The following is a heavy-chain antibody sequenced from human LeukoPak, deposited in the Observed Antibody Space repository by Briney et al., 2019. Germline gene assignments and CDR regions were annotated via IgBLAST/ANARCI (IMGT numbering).Heavy chain of an antibody. Sequence: GGSLRLSCAASGFTFSSYAMHWVRQAPGKGLEWVAVISYDGSNKYYADSVKGRFTISRDNSKNTLYLQMNSLRAEDTAVYYCAKDALKTSGIGAWGLRWFPFDSWGQGTLVTVSS. V-gene: IGHV3-30*04. CDR2: ISYDGSNK. CDR1: GFTFSSYA. CDR3: AKDALKTSGIGAWGLRWFPFDS. J-gene: IGHJ4*02. D-gene: IGHD6-13*01.